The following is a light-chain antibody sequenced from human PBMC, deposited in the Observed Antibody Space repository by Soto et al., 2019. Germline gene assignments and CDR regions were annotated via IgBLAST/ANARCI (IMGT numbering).Light chain of an antibody. J-gene: IGKJ1*01. CDR2: DAS. CDR3: QQYNSYLGT. V-gene: IGKV1-5*01. Sequence: DIQMTQSPSTLSASVGDRVSITCRASQSISSWLAWYQQKPGKAPKLLIYDASSLKSGVPSRFSGSGAGTEFTLTISGLQPDDFATYYCQQYNSYLGTFGQGTKVDIK. CDR1: QSISSW.